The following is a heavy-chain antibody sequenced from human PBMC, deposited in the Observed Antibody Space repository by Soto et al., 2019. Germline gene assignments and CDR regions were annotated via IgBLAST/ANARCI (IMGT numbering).Heavy chain of an antibody. J-gene: IGHJ5*02. CDR2: MKPNSGNT. V-gene: IGHV1-8*01. CDR1: GYTFTRYD. D-gene: IGHD3-10*01. Sequence: QVQLVQSGAEVKKPGASVKVSCKASGYTFTRYDINWVRQATGQGLEWMGWMKPNSGNTGYAQKFQGRATMIRNTSISTAYMELSSLRSESTDVYYWARGTYYYGYGTQIDWFEPWGQGTLVTFAS. CDR3: ARGTYYYGYGTQIDWFEP.